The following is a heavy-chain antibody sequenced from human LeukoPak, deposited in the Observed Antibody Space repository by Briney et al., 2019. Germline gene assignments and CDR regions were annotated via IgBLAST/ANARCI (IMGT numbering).Heavy chain of an antibody. J-gene: IGHJ5*02. Sequence: PSETLSLTCTVSGGSISSGSYYWSWIRQPAGKRLEWIGRIYTSGSTNYNPSLKSRVTILIDRSKNQFSLKLSSVTAADTAVYYCARAVGSSESNWFDPWGQGTLATVSS. V-gene: IGHV4-61*02. CDR1: GGSISSGSYY. D-gene: IGHD1-26*01. CDR3: ARAVGSSESNWFDP. CDR2: IYTSGST.